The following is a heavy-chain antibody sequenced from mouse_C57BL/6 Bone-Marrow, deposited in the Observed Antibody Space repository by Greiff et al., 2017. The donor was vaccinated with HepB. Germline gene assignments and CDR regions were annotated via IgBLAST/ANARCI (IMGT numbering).Heavy chain of an antibody. Sequence: EVQLVESGGGLVQPGGSLKLSCAASGFTFSDYGMAWVRQAPRKGPEWVAFISNLAYSIYYADTVTGRFTISRENAKNTLYLEMSSLRSEDTAMYYCARYSGTDYYAMDYWGQGTSVTVSS. CDR3: ARYSGTDYYAMDY. V-gene: IGHV5-15*01. D-gene: IGHD4-1*01. J-gene: IGHJ4*01. CDR1: GFTFSDYG. CDR2: ISNLAYSI.